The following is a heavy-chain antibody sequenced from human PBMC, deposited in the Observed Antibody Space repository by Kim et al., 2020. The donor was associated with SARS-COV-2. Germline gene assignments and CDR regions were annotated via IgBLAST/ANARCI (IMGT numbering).Heavy chain of an antibody. J-gene: IGHJ4*02. V-gene: IGHV4-31*03. CDR2: ISYSGST. CDR3: ATLAIAAADFDF. Sequence: SETLSLTCTVSPGSISSGAYYWTWIRQSPGRGLEWIGHISYSGSTSYNPSVKSRTAISIDTSKSQFSLKLSSMTAADSAVYYCATLAIAAADFDFWGPG. CDR1: PGSISSGAYY. D-gene: IGHD6-13*01.